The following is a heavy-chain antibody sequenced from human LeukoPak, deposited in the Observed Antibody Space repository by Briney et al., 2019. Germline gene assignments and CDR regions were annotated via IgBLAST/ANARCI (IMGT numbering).Heavy chain of an antibody. CDR2: ISGDGATT. CDR3: AKDLSSVFDALDI. CDR1: GFTFDDYA. V-gene: IGHV3-43*02. D-gene: IGHD3-10*01. Sequence: PGGSLRLSCAASGFTFDDYAMHWVRHAPGKGLEWVSLISGDGATTSYAASGNGRLTISRDNKKNVLYLQMNNLGTEDTALFYCAKDLSSVFDALDIWGQGSLVTVSS. J-gene: IGHJ3*02.